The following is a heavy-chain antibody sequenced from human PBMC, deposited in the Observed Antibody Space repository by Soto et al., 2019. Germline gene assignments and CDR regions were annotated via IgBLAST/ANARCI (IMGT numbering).Heavy chain of an antibody. D-gene: IGHD6-19*01. Sequence: ASVKVSCKASGYTFTSYGISWVRQAPGQGLEWMGWISAYNGNTNYAQKLQGRVTMTTDTSTSTAYMELRSLRSDDTAVYYCARGGSRGGSGWPRGEFDYWGQGTLVTVSS. CDR3: ARGGSRGGSGWPRGEFDY. V-gene: IGHV1-18*01. CDR1: GYTFTSYG. J-gene: IGHJ4*02. CDR2: ISAYNGNT.